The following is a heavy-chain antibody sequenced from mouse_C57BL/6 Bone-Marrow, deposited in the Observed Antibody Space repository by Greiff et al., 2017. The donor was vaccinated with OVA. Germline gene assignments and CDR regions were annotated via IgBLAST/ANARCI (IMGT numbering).Heavy chain of an antibody. CDR2: IRNKANGYTT. V-gene: IGHV7-3*02. D-gene: IGHD1-3*01. CDR3: ARDNKGFDY. J-gene: IGHJ2*01. CDR1: GFTFTDYY. Sequence: EVQVVESGGGLVQPGGSLRLSCATSGFTFTDYYMSWVRQPPGKALEWLGFIRNKANGYTTEYSASVKGRFTISRDNSQSIRYLQMNTLRAEDSATYNCARDNKGFDYWGQGTTLTVSS.